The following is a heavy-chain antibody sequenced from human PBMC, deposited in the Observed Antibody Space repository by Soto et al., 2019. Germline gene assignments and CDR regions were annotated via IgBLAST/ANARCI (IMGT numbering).Heavy chain of an antibody. CDR1: GYTFTSYD. D-gene: IGHD3-16*02. V-gene: IGHV1-8*01. CDR2: MKPNSGNT. CDR3: ARGELSLTDYYYYMDV. J-gene: IGHJ6*03. Sequence: QVQLVQSGAEVKKPGASVKVSCKASGYTFTSYDINWVRQATGQGLEWMGWMKPNSGNTGYAQKFQGRVTMTRNTSISTAYMELSSLRSEDTAVYYCARGELSLTDYYYYMDVWGKGTTVTVSS.